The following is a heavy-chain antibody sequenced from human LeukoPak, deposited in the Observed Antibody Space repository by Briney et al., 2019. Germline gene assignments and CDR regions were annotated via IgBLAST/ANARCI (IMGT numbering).Heavy chain of an antibody. Sequence: SETLSLTCTVSGASISNYYWSWIRQPPGKGLEWIGYIYYSGSTNYNPSLKSRVTISLDTSKNQFSLKLSSVTAADTAVYYCAKTRKYYFDYWGQGTLVTVSS. CDR1: GASISNYY. V-gene: IGHV4-59*01. J-gene: IGHJ4*02. D-gene: IGHD4-11*01. CDR2: IYYSGST. CDR3: AKTRKYYFDY.